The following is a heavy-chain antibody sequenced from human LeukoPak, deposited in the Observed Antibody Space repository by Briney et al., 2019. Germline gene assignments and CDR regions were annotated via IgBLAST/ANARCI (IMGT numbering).Heavy chain of an antibody. D-gene: IGHD1-26*01. Sequence: SETLSLTCTVSGGSISSSSYYWGWIRQPPGKGLEWIGSIYYSGSTYYNPSLKSRVTISVDTSKNQFSLKLNSVTAADTALYYCARGNRPLRSGSLFKGGFDHWGQGTLVTVSS. V-gene: IGHV4-39*07. CDR3: ARGNRPLRSGSLFKGGFDH. J-gene: IGHJ5*02. CDR2: IYYSGST. CDR1: GGSISSSSYY.